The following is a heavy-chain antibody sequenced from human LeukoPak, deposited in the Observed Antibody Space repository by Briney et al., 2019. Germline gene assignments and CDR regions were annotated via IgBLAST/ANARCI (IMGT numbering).Heavy chain of an antibody. CDR1: GGSISSGGYY. CDR3: ASNYGDYVRSDY. V-gene: IGHV4-31*03. CDR2: IYYSGST. J-gene: IGHJ4*02. D-gene: IGHD4-17*01. Sequence: SETPSLTCTVSGGSISSGGYYWSWIRQHPGKGLEWIGYIYYSGSTYYNPSLKSRVTISVDTSKNQFSLKVSSVTAADTAVYYCASNYGDYVRSDYWGQGTLVTVSS.